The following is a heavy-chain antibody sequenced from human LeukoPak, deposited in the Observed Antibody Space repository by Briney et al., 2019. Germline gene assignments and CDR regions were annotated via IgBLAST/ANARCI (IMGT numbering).Heavy chain of an antibody. D-gene: IGHD3-3*01. J-gene: IGHJ4*02. CDR1: GFTVSSNY. CDR3: TKGQGANSGYYYFDY. CDR2: IYSGGST. Sequence: GGSLRLSCAASGFTVSSNYMSWVRQAPGKGLEWVSVIYSGGSTYYADSVKGRFTISRDNSKNTLYLQMNGLRAEDTAIYYCTKGQGANSGYYYFDYWGQGTLVTVSS. V-gene: IGHV3-53*01.